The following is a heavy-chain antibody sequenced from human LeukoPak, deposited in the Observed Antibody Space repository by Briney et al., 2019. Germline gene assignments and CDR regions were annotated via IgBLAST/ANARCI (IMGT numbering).Heavy chain of an antibody. V-gene: IGHV3-53*01. CDR1: GFTVSGRY. J-gene: IGHJ3*01. CDR2: LYSVGTI. Sequence: PGGSLRLSCAASGFTVSGRYMSWIRQAPGKGLEWVSILYSVGTIYYADSVKGRFTISRDNSKNTLYLQMNSLRVEDAAVYYCARLVVDSHAFDVWGQGTMVTVSS. D-gene: IGHD6-19*01. CDR3: ARLVVDSHAFDV.